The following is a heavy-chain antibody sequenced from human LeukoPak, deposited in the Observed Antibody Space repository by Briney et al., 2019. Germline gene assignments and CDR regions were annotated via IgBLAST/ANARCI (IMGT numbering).Heavy chain of an antibody. J-gene: IGHJ6*03. Sequence: SETLSLTCAVYGGSFSGYYWSWIRQPPGKGLEWIGEINHSGSTNYNPSLKSRVTISVDTSKNQFSPKLSSVTAADTAVYYCARVRGSGSYYNLYYYYYYMDVWGKGTTVTISS. D-gene: IGHD3-10*01. CDR3: ARVRGSGSYYNLYYYYYYMDV. CDR1: GGSFSGYY. CDR2: INHSGST. V-gene: IGHV4-34*01.